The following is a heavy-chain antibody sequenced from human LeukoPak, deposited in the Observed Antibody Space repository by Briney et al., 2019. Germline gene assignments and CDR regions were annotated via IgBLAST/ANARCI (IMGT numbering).Heavy chain of an antibody. CDR2: TYYRSKWFF. V-gene: IGHV6-1*01. D-gene: IGHD6-13*01. CDR3: AREDGQQLVDAIFDY. CDR1: GDSVSSNSAA. J-gene: IGHJ4*02. Sequence: SQTLSLTCAISGDSVSSNSAAWNWIRQSPSRGLEWLGRTYYRSKWFFNYEVSVRSRITINPDTSKNQFSLQLNSVTPEDTAVYYCAREDGQQLVDAIFDYWGQGTLVTVSS.